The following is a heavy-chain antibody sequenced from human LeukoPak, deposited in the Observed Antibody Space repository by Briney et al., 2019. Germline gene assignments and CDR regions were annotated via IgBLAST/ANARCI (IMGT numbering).Heavy chain of an antibody. Sequence: GESLKISCKGSGYSFTTYWITWVRQMPGKGLEWMEVIYPGDSDTRYSPSFQGQVTISADKSISTAYLQWSSLKASDTAMYYCARHGETYYYDGSGFYLLDYWGQGALVTVSS. V-gene: IGHV5-51*01. J-gene: IGHJ4*02. CDR2: IYPGDSDT. D-gene: IGHD3-22*01. CDR3: ARHGETYYYDGSGFYLLDY. CDR1: GYSFTTYW.